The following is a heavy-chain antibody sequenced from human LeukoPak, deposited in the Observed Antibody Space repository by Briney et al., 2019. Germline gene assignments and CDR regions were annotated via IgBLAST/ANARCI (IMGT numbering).Heavy chain of an antibody. CDR1: GGSISSYY. D-gene: IGHD3-9*01. J-gene: IGHJ4*02. Sequence: SETLSLTCTVSGGSISSYYWSWIRQPPGKGLEWIGYIYYSGSTNYNPSLKSRVTISVDTSKNQFSLKLSSVTAADTAVYYCARAGDYDILEGGGMRYWGQGTLVTVSS. V-gene: IGHV4-59*01. CDR2: IYYSGST. CDR3: ARAGDYDILEGGGMRY.